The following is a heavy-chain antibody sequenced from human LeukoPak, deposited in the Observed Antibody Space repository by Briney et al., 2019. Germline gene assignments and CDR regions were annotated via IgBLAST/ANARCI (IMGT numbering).Heavy chain of an antibody. CDR1: GFTFSSYG. J-gene: IGHJ5*02. CDR3: AKLGLSGS. V-gene: IGHV3-30*18. D-gene: IGHD3-10*01. Sequence: GGSLRLSCAASGFTFSSYGMHWVRQAPGKGLEWVAVISYDGSNKYYADSVKGRFTIPRDNSKNTLYLQMNSLRAEDTAVYYCAKLGLSGSWGQGTLVTVSS. CDR2: ISYDGSNK.